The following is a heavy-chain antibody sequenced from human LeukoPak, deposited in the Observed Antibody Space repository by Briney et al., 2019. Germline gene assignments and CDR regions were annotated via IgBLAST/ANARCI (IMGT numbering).Heavy chain of an antibody. D-gene: IGHD5-18*01. J-gene: IGHJ4*02. Sequence: ASVKVSFKASGYTFTGYYMHWVRQAPGQGLEWMGWINPSSGGTNYAQKFQGRVTMTRDTSITTAYMELSSRRSDDTAVYYCARDRGGIELFDYWGQGTLVTVSS. V-gene: IGHV1-2*02. CDR1: GYTFTGYY. CDR2: INPSSGGT. CDR3: ARDRGGIELFDY.